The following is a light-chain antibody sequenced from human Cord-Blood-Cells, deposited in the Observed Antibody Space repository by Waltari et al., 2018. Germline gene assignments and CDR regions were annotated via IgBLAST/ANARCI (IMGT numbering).Light chain of an antibody. Sequence: QSALTQPPSASGSPGQSVTISCTGTSSDVGGYNYVYWYQQHPGKAPKLIIYEVSKPPSGVPARFSGSKAGTTASLTVAGLQAEDEADYYCSSYAGSNLVVFGGGTKLTVL. CDR3: SSYAGSNLVV. CDR1: SSDVGGYNY. J-gene: IGLJ2*01. V-gene: IGLV2-8*01. CDR2: EVS.